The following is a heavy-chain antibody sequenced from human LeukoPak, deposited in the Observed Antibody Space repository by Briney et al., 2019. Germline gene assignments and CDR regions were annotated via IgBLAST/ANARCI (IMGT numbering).Heavy chain of an antibody. CDR2: INYGGST. J-gene: IGHJ3*02. V-gene: IGHV4-34*01. D-gene: IGHD3-10*01. CDR1: GWSFGGYY. CDR3: AGRFGSGLLHALDN. Sequence: SETLSLTCAVYGWSFGGYYWSWIRQLPGKGLEWIGEINYGGSTDYNPSLKSRVTISVDPSKKHFSLNLSSVTAATTPVYYCAGRFGSGLLHALDNWGQGTMVTVSS.